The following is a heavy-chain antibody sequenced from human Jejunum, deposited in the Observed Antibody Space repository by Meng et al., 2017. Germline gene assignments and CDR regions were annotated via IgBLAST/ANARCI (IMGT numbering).Heavy chain of an antibody. J-gene: IGHJ4*02. V-gene: IGHV3-30*10. CDR2: ISWHGSDT. CDR3: ARVGTYWGSIPY. CDR1: GFTFSDYG. Sequence: VHLVEAGGGVVQPGRSLRLFRVDCGFTFSDYGMHWVRQAPGKGLEWVAVISWHGSDTYYTDSVKGRFTISRDNSKNTLYLQMNSLKAEDTAVYYCARVGTYWGSIPYWGQGTLVTVSS. D-gene: IGHD7-27*01.